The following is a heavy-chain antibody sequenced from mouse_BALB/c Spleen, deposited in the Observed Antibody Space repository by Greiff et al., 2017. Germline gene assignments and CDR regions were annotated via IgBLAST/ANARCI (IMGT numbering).Heavy chain of an antibody. Sequence: QVQLKQSGAELMKPGASVKISCKATGYTFSSYWIEWVKQRPGHGLEWIGEILPGSGSTNYNENFKGKATFTADTSSNTAYMELSSLTSEDSAVYYCATIGTDYYAMDYWGQGTSVTVSS. V-gene: IGHV1-9*01. J-gene: IGHJ4*01. CDR3: ATIGTDYYAMDY. D-gene: IGHD2-14*01. CDR2: ILPGSGST. CDR1: GYTFSSYW.